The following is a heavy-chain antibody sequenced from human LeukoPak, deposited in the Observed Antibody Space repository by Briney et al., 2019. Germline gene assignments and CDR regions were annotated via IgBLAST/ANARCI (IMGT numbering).Heavy chain of an antibody. CDR1: GYTFTSYY. J-gene: IGHJ4*02. Sequence: ASVKVSCKASGYTFTSYYMHWVRQAPGQGLEWMGIINPSGGSTSYAQKFQGRVTMTRDTSTSTVYMELSSLRSEDTAVYYCARDPYYDILTGYSYFDYWGQGTLVTVSS. CDR2: INPSGGST. V-gene: IGHV1-46*01. CDR3: ARDPYYDILTGYSYFDY. D-gene: IGHD3-9*01.